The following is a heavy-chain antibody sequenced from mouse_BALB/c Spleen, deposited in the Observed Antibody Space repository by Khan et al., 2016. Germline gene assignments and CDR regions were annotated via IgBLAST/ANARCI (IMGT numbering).Heavy chain of an antibody. Sequence: EVQLVESGPSLVKPSQALSLTCSVTGDSITSGYWNWIRKFPGIKLEYMGYITYSGSTSYNPSLKSRISITRDTSKNQYFLQLMSVTTDDTATYSCVRYGGSTYERGMDYWGQGTSVTVSA. V-gene: IGHV3-8*02. CDR2: ITYSGST. J-gene: IGHJ4*01. CDR3: VRYGGSTYERGMDY. D-gene: IGHD1-1*01. CDR1: GDSITSGY.